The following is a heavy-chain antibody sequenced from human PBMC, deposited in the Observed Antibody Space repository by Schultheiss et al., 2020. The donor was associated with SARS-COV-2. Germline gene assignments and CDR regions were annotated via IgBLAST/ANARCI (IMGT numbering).Heavy chain of an antibody. V-gene: IGHV4-39*07. D-gene: IGHD6-13*01. Sequence: SETLSLTCTVSGGSISSSSYYWGWIRQPPGKGLEWIGEINHSGSTNYNPSLKSRVTISVDTSKNQFSLKLSSVTAADTAVYYCAREWGSSSWYGGAFDIWGQGTMVTVSS. CDR1: GGSISSSSYY. CDR3: AREWGSSSWYGGAFDI. CDR2: INHSGST. J-gene: IGHJ3*02.